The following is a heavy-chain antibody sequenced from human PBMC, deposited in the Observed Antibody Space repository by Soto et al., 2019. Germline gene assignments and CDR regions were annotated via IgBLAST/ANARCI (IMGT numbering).Heavy chain of an antibody. V-gene: IGHV3-7*01. J-gene: IGHJ4*02. CDR2: IKQDGSEK. Sequence: GSLRLSCAASGFTFSSYWMSWVRQAPGKGLEWVANIKQDGSEKYYVDSVKGRFTISRDNAKNSLYLQMNSLRAEDTAVYYCARVEYCSSTSCYFPNYFDYWGQGTLVTVSS. D-gene: IGHD2-2*01. CDR1: GFTFSSYW. CDR3: ARVEYCSSTSCYFPNYFDY.